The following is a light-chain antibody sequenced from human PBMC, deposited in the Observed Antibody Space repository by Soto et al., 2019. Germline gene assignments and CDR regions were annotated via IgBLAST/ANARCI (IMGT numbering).Light chain of an antibody. V-gene: IGKV1-12*01. J-gene: IGKJ5*01. Sequence: DIQMTQSPSTVSASVGDRVTITCRASQNIISWLAWYQRQPGRAPKLLIYAASILQSGVPSRFSGSGSGTDFTLTINSLQPEDFATYYCQQAYGFPVTFGQGTRLEIK. CDR2: AAS. CDR1: QNIISW. CDR3: QQAYGFPVT.